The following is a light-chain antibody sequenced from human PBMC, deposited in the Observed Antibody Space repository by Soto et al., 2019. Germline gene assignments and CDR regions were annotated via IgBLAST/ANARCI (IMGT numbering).Light chain of an antibody. CDR2: KAS. Sequence: DIQMTQSPSTLSASVGDRVTITCRASQSLNSWLVWYQHKPGKAPKLLIHKASILASGLPSRFSGSDSGAEFTLTISSLQPDDFATYSCQHYIGSSGMFGQGTKVDIK. V-gene: IGKV1-5*03. CDR3: QHYIGSSGM. J-gene: IGKJ1*01. CDR1: QSLNSW.